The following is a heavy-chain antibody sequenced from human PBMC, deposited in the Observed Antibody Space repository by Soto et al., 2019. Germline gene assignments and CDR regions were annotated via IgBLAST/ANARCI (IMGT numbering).Heavy chain of an antibody. V-gene: IGHV3-23*01. CDR1: GFTFSSYA. D-gene: IGHD3-3*01. J-gene: IGHJ6*03. CDR2: ISGSGGST. CDR3: AKGYYGDYYYMDV. Sequence: EVQLLESGGGLVQPGGSLRLSCAASGFTFSSYAMSWVRQAPGKGLEWVSAISGSGGSTYYADSVKGRFTISRDNSKNALYLQTNSMRAEYTAVYYCAKGYYGDYYYMDVWGKGTTVTVSS.